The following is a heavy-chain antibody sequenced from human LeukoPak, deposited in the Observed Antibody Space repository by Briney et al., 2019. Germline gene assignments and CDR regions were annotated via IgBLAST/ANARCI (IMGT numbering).Heavy chain of an antibody. CDR3: ARDLPVGSGSYNDDFDY. D-gene: IGHD1-26*01. V-gene: IGHV1-2*02. CDR1: GYTFTGYY. J-gene: IGHJ4*02. CDR2: INPNSGGT. Sequence: ASVKVSCKASGYTFTGYYMHWVRQAPGQGLEGMGWINPNSGGTNYAQKFQGRVTMTRDTSIGTAYMELSRLRSDDTAVYYCARDLPVGSGSYNDDFDYWGQGTLVTVSS.